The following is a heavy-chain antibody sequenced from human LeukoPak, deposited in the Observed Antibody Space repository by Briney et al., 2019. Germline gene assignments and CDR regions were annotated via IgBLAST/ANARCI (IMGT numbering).Heavy chain of an antibody. CDR3: ARAGRPADY. J-gene: IGHJ4*02. CDR2: INPDGSQD. Sequence: GGSLRLSCAASGSTFSAYWMNWVRQAPGKGLEWVAIINPDGSQDIYVDSVKGRFTISRDNAKSSLYLQMNSLRAEDTAVYYCARAGRPADYWGQGTLVTLSS. V-gene: IGHV3-7*05. CDR1: GSTFSAYW.